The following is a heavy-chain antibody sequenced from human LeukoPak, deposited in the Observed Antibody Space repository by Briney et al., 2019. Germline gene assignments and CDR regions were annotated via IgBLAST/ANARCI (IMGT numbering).Heavy chain of an antibody. J-gene: IGHJ3*02. V-gene: IGHV1-46*01. CDR1: GYTFTSYY. Sequence: ASVKVSCKASGYTFTSYYMHWVRQAPGQGLEWMGIINPSGGSTSYAQKFQGRVTITADKSTSTAYMELSSLRSEDTAVYYCARDLGDSSGWYDAFDIWGQGIMVTVSS. CDR2: INPSGGST. CDR3: ARDLGDSSGWYDAFDI. D-gene: IGHD6-19*01.